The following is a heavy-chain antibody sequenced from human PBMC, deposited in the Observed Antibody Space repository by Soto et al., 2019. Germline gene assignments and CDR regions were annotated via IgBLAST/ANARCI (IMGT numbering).Heavy chain of an antibody. J-gene: IGHJ4*02. D-gene: IGHD1-26*01. CDR1: GFAFSGYS. Sequence: PGGSLRLSGAASGFAFSGYSMNWVRQAPGKGLEWVSLISSNGTYKYYSDSVKGRFTVSRDNAKKSLYLQMNSLRVEDTAVYYCARNMVGGFDYWGQGTLVTVSS. V-gene: IGHV3-21*01. CDR3: ARNMVGGFDY. CDR2: ISSNGTYK.